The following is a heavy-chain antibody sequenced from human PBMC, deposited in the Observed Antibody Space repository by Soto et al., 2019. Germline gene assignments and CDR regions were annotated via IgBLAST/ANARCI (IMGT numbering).Heavy chain of an antibody. V-gene: IGHV2-5*02. J-gene: IGHJ4*02. CDR1: GFSLTTSGVG. Sequence: QITLNESGPTQVKPRQTLTLTCTFSGFSLTTSGVGVGWIRQSPGKAPEWLALIYWDDDKRYSPSLKSRLTITKDTSKKPVVLTMADLDPADTATYYCAHRVLRTVFALVTTTAIYFDFWGQGTPVAVSS. CDR2: IYWDDDK. D-gene: IGHD3-3*01. CDR3: AHRVLRTVFALVTTTAIYFDF.